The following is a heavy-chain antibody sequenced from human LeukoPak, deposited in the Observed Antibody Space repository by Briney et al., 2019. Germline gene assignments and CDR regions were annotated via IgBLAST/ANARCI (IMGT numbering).Heavy chain of an antibody. J-gene: IGHJ4*02. CDR3: ARGIGIEYYDFWSGYFAPSI. Sequence: ASVKVSCKASGYTFTGCYMHWVRQAPGQGLEWMGWINPNSGGTNYAQKFQGRVTMTRDTSISTAYMELSRLRSDDTAVYYCARGIGIEYYDFWSGYFAPSIWGQGTLVTVSS. CDR1: GYTFTGCY. CDR2: INPNSGGT. V-gene: IGHV1-2*02. D-gene: IGHD3-3*01.